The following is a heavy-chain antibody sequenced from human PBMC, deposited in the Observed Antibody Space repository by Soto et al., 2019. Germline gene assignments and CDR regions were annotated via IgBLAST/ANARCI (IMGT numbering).Heavy chain of an antibody. CDR2: IIPIFGTT. D-gene: IGHD1-26*01. CDR1: RCTFSGYA. V-gene: IGHV1-69*06. Sequence: AVKVSCKASRCTFSGYAISLVRQAPAQGLEWMGGIIPIFGTTNYARRFQGRVTITADKSTSTAYMELRSLRSEDTAVYYCARGTRSGSYYHYGLDVWGQGTTVTVSS. J-gene: IGHJ6*02. CDR3: ARGTRSGSYYHYGLDV.